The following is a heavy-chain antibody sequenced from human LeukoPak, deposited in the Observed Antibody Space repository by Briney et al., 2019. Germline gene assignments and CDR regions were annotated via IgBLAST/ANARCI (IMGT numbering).Heavy chain of an antibody. D-gene: IGHD6-13*01. CDR2: MNPNSGNT. CDR1: GYTFTSYD. J-gene: IGHJ5*02. Sequence: GASVKVSCKASGYTFTSYDINWVRQATGQGLEWMGWMNPNSGNTGYAQKFQGRVTMTRNTSISTAYMELSSLRSEDTAVYYCARGVRSSSWRGDWFDPWGQGTLVTVSS. CDR3: ARGVRSSSWRGDWFDP. V-gene: IGHV1-8*01.